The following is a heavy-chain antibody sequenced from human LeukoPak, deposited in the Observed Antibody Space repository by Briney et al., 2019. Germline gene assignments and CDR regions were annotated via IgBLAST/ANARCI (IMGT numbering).Heavy chain of an antibody. CDR2: TRFDGSIK. CDR3: ARWGGTRQYYFDY. J-gene: IGHJ4*02. V-gene: IGHV3-33*01. D-gene: IGHD1-1*01. Sequence: GGSLRLSCAVSGFIFSDYGFHWVRQAPGKGLEWVSVTRFDGSIKQYADSVKGRFTISRDDSKNTLYLQMNFLKSEDTAVYYCARWGGTRQYYFDYWGQGTLVTVSS. CDR1: GFIFSDYG.